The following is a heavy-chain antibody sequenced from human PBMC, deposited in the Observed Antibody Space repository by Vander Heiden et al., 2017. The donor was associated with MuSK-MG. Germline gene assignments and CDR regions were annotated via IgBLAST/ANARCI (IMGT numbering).Heavy chain of an antibody. J-gene: IGHJ4*02. V-gene: IGHV4-39*01. CDR3: GRHGRRHQLAPDY. D-gene: IGHD1-1*01. CDR1: GGSISSSSYY. Sequence: QLQLQESGPGLVKPSETLSLTCTVPGGSISSSSYYWGWIRQPPGKGLEWIGTIYYSGSTYYNPALKSRVTISVDTSMYQLSLKMRHVTAADTAVYCCGRHGRRHQLAPDYWGQGTLVTVSS. CDR2: IYYSGST.